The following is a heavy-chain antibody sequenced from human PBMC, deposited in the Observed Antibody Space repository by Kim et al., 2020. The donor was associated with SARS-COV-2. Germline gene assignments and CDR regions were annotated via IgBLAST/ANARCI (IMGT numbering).Heavy chain of an antibody. Sequence: GGSTSYAQKFQGRVTMTRDTSTSTVYMELSSLRSEDTAVYYCARGGWFDPWGQGTLVTVSS. CDR3: ARGGWFDP. CDR2: GGST. J-gene: IGHJ5*02. V-gene: IGHV1-46*01.